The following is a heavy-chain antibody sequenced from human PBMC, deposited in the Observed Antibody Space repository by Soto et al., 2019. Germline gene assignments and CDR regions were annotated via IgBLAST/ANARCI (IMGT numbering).Heavy chain of an antibody. Sequence: QVQLVESGGGVVQPGKSLRLSCAASGFTFSSYAIHWARQAPGKGLEWVTVISIRGGDEYYAEAVSGRFTISRDDSKNTLYLQMDSLRVEDTAVYYCARGTIVARQHLAYWGQGTLVTVSS. CDR3: ARGTIVARQHLAY. D-gene: IGHD6-6*01. CDR2: ISIRGGDE. J-gene: IGHJ4*02. V-gene: IGHV3-30*03. CDR1: GFTFSSYA.